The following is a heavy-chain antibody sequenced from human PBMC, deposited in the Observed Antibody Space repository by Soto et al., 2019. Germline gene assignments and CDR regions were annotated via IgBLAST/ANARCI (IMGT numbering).Heavy chain of an antibody. CDR1: GYTFNTYG. D-gene: IGHD1-7*01. J-gene: IGHJ4*02. Sequence: QVHLVQSGTEARQPGASVKVSCKASGYTFNTYGISWVRQGPGQGLEWMGWISGFNGNTNYAQKFQGRVTMTTDTSTNTAYMELGSLTSDDTAVYYCTRWRGGTPDHWGQGSLVTVSS. CDR2: ISGFNGNT. CDR3: TRWRGGTPDH. V-gene: IGHV1-18*01.